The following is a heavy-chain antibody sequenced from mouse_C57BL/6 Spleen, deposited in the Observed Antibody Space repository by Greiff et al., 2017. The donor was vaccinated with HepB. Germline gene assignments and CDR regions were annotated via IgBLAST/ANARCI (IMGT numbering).Heavy chain of an antibody. Sequence: QVQLQQSGPELVKPGASVKISCKASGYSFTSYYIHWVKQRPGQGLEWIGWIYPGSGNTKYNEKFKGKATLTADTSSSTAYMQLSSLTSEDSAVYYCAREEGLYYGSSYDAMDYWGQGTSVTVSS. CDR3: AREEGLYYGSSYDAMDY. J-gene: IGHJ4*01. CDR2: IYPGSGNT. CDR1: GYSFTSYY. D-gene: IGHD1-1*01. V-gene: IGHV1-66*01.